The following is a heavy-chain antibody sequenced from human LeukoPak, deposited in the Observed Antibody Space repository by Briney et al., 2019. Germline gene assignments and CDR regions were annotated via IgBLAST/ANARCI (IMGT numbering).Heavy chain of an antibody. CDR1: GGSISSYY. CDR3: ARDEIAVAGTGSDWFDP. V-gene: IGHV4-4*07. Sequence: PSETLSLTCTVSGGSISSYYWSWIRQPAGKGLEWIGRIYTSGSTNYNPSLKSRVTMSVDTSKNQFSLKLSSVTAADTAVYYCARDEIAVAGTGSDWFDPWGQGTLVTVSS. CDR2: IYTSGST. J-gene: IGHJ5*02. D-gene: IGHD6-19*01.